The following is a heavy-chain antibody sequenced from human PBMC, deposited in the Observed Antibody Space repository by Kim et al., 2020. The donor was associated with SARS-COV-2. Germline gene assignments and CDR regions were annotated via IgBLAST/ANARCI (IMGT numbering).Heavy chain of an antibody. CDR1: GFTFSSFW. D-gene: IGHD2-21*01. CDR3: VVDSYYYYGMDV. CDR2: INSDGNSA. Sequence: GGSLRLSCEASGFTFSSFWMHWVRQAPGKGLVWVSRINSDGNSARHADSVKGRFTISRDNAKNTVYMEMNSLRVEDTAVYYCVVDSYYYYGMDVWGKGTTVTVSS. J-gene: IGHJ6*04. V-gene: IGHV3-74*01.